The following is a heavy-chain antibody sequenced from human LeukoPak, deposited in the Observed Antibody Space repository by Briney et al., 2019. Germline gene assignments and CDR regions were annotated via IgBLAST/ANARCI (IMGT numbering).Heavy chain of an antibody. CDR1: GGSISSSSYY. CDR2: IYYSGST. V-gene: IGHV4-39*07. D-gene: IGHD3-22*01. Sequence: SETLSLTCTVSGGSISSSSYYWGWIRQPPGKGLEWIGSIYYSGSTYYNPSLKSRVTISVDTSKNQFSLKLSTVTAADTAVYYCAGGETMTNDAFDIWGQGTMVTVSS. CDR3: AGGETMTNDAFDI. J-gene: IGHJ3*02.